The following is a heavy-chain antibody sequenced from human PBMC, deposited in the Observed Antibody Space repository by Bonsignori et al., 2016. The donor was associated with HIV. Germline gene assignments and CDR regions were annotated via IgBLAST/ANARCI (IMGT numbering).Heavy chain of an antibody. Sequence: WIRQPPGKGLEWVSGISWNSGNIGYADSVKGRFTISRDNAKNSLYLQMNSLRAEDTALYYCAKDISYVLRVPFDPWGQGTLVTVSS. D-gene: IGHD3-3*01. V-gene: IGHV3-9*01. J-gene: IGHJ5*02. CDR3: AKDISYVLRVPFDP. CDR2: ISWNSGNI.